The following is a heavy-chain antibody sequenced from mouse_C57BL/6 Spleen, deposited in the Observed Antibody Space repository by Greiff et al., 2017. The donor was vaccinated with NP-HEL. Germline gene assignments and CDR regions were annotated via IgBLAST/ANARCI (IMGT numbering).Heavy chain of an antibody. J-gene: IGHJ1*03. Sequence: EVQLQESGPGLVKPSQSLSLTCSVTGYSITSGYYWNWIRQFPGNKLEWMGYISYDGSNNYNPSLKNRISITRDTSKNQFFLKLNSVTTEDTATYYCAREDSNYGYFDVWGTGTTVTVSS. CDR3: AREDSNYGYFDV. CDR2: ISYDGSN. D-gene: IGHD2-5*01. CDR1: GYSITSGYY. V-gene: IGHV3-6*01.